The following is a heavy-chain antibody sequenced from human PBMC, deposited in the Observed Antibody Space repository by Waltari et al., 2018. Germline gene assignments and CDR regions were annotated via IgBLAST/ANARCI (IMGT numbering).Heavy chain of an antibody. J-gene: IGHJ2*01. V-gene: IGHV3-7*01. CDR2: IKQDGSEK. D-gene: IGHD3-10*01. Sequence: VQLVESGGVLVPPGGSLRLSCAASGFTFSSYWMSWVRQAPGKGREWVANIKQDGSEKYYVDHEKGRFTLYRDNAKNSLYVQRNSLRAEERAVYYGAADRGPVRECYFDLWGRGTLVTVSS. CDR3: AADRGPVRECYFDL. CDR1: GFTFSSYW.